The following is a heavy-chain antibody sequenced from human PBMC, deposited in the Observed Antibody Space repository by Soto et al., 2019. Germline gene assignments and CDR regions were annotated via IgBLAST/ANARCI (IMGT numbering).Heavy chain of an antibody. CDR1: GASISSSRSY. CDR3: ASPRQGNYDFLSWYYALDY. J-gene: IGHJ4*02. V-gene: IGHV4-39*01. D-gene: IGHD3-3*01. CDR2: FYYTGGT. Sequence: SETLSLTCTVSGASISSSRSYWGWVRQPPGKGLEWIVSFYYTGGTYSTYYNPSLKSRVTISVDTSKSQFSLNLRSVTAADTAVYYSASPRQGNYDFLSWYYALDYWGKGTLVTASS.